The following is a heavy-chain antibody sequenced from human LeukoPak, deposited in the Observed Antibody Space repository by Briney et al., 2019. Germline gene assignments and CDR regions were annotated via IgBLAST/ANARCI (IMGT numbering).Heavy chain of an antibody. D-gene: IGHD2-15*01. CDR1: GGSISSYY. CDR3: ARDYRDIANYWFDP. Sequence: SETLSLTCTVSGGSISSYYWSWIRQPPGKGLEWIGYIYYSGSTNYNPSLKSRVTISVDTSKNQFSLKLSSVTAADTAVYYCARDYRDIANYWFDPWGQGTLVTVSS. CDR2: IYYSGST. V-gene: IGHV4-59*01. J-gene: IGHJ5*02.